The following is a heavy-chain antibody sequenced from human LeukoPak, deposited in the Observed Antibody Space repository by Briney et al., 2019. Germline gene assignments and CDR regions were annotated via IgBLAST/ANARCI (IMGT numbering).Heavy chain of an antibody. Sequence: SETLSLTCTVSGGSISSYYWSWIRQPPGKGLEWIGYIYYSGSTNYNPSLKSRVTISVDTSKNQFSLKLSSVTAADTAVYYCARDRAGTYYDILTGYYNYYGMDVWGQGTTVTVSS. CDR1: GGSISSYY. CDR2: IYYSGST. V-gene: IGHV4-59*12. CDR3: ARDRAGTYYDILTGYYNYYGMDV. J-gene: IGHJ6*02. D-gene: IGHD3-9*01.